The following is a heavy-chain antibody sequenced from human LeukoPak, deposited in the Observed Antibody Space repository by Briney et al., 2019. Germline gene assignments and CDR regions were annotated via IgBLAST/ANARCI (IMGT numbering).Heavy chain of an antibody. J-gene: IGHJ4*02. CDR1: GFTFSSYG. V-gene: IGHV3-7*01. CDR3: ARGRGWVDH. CDR2: IHQDGSVT. D-gene: IGHD3-16*01. Sequence: GGSLRLSCAASGFTFSSYGMHWFRQTPGKGLEWVGNIHQDGSVTNYVDAVKGRFTISRDNARNSVFLQLNSLRAEDTALYYCARGRGWVDHWGQGTLVTVSS.